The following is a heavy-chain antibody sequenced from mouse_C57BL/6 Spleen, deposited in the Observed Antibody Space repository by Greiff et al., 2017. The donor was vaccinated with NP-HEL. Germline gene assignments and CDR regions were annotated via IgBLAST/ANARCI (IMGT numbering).Heavy chain of an antibody. Sequence: EVQLQQSGTVLARPGASVKMSCKTSGYTFTSYWMHWVKQRPGQGLEWIGAIYPGNSDTSYNQKFKGKAKLTAVTSASTAYMELSSLTNEDSAVYYCTRMRDYPFAYWGQGTLVTVSA. CDR1: GYTFTSYW. CDR2: IYPGNSDT. J-gene: IGHJ3*01. D-gene: IGHD2-4*01. CDR3: TRMRDYPFAY. V-gene: IGHV1-5*01.